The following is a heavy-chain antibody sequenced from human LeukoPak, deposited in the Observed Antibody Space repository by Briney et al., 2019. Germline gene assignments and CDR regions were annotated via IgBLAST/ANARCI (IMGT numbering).Heavy chain of an antibody. CDR2: IYYSGST. D-gene: IGHD3-22*01. CDR1: GGSISSSGYY. Sequence: PSETLSLTCTVSGGSISSSGYYWGWIRHPPGKGLEWIGIIYYSGSTCYNPSLKSRVTISVDTSKNQFSLKLSSVTAADTAVYYCARDTQHYYDSSGYYSLWGQGTLVTVSP. V-gene: IGHV4-39*07. J-gene: IGHJ4*02. CDR3: ARDTQHYYDSSGYYSL.